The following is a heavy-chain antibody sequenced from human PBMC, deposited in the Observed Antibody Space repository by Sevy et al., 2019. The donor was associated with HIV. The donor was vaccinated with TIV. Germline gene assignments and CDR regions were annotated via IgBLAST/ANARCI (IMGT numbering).Heavy chain of an antibody. Sequence: SQTLSLTCAISGDSVSSSSVAWNWIRQSPSRGLEWLGRTYYRSKWYNDYALSVKNRINNSPDTSKNQLSLQLNSVTPGDTAVDYCARAITIFGLTIMLDPWGLGTLVTVSS. J-gene: IGHJ5*02. CDR3: ARAITIFGLTIMLDP. CDR1: GDSVSSSSVA. CDR2: TYYRSKWYN. D-gene: IGHD3-3*01. V-gene: IGHV6-1*01.